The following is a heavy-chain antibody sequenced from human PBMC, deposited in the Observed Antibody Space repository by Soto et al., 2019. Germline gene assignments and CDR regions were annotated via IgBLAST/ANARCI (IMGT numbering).Heavy chain of an antibody. D-gene: IGHD3-9*01. J-gene: IGHJ3*02. V-gene: IGHV1-3*01. CDR3: AGGRVLRYFDWFEDAFDI. CDR1: GYTFTSYA. Sequence: QVQLVQSGAEVKKPGASVKVSCKASGYTFTSYAMHWVRQAPGQRLEWMGWINAGNGNTKYSQKFQGSVTITRDTSASTAYMELSSLRFEVTAVYYCAGGRVLRYFDWFEDAFDIWGQGTMVTVSS. CDR2: INAGNGNT.